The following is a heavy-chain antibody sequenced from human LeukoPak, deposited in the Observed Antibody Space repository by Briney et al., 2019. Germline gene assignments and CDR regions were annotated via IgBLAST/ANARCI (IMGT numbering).Heavy chain of an antibody. D-gene: IGHD1-26*01. V-gene: IGHV3-21*01. CDR3: ARDRVVGATSDAFDI. Sequence: PGGSLRLSCAASGFTFSSYSINWVSQAPGKWLEWVSSISSSSSHIFYADSVKGRFTVSRDNAKNSLSLQMNSLGVEDTAVYYCARDRVVGATSDAFDIWGQGTMVTVSS. J-gene: IGHJ3*02. CDR2: ISSSSSHI. CDR1: GFTFSSYS.